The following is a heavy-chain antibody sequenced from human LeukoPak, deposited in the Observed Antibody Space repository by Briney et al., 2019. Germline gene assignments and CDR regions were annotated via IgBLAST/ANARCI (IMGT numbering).Heavy chain of an antibody. Sequence: GGSLRLSCAGSGLTFGGYWRSWFRQAPGKGLEWVASINQGGSRLHYLDSVTGRFIISRDDAQNSLFLQMTRLRVDDTAVYYCARLKDDVTKLDYWGQGTLVSVSS. V-gene: IGHV3-7*01. CDR3: ARLKDDVTKLDY. J-gene: IGHJ4*02. CDR2: INQGGSRL. D-gene: IGHD2-8*01. CDR1: GLTFGGYW.